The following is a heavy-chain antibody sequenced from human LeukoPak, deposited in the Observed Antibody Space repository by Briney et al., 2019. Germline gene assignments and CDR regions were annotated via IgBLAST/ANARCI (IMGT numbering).Heavy chain of an antibody. CDR1: GFTFSSYA. D-gene: IGHD1-26*01. Sequence: GGSLRLSCAASGFTFSSYAMSWVRQAPGKGLEWVSAISGSGGSTYYADSVKGRFTISRDNSKNTLYVQTNSLRAEDTAVYYCAKDLSVGAREGYFDYWGQGTLVTVSS. J-gene: IGHJ4*02. V-gene: IGHV3-23*01. CDR2: ISGSGGST. CDR3: AKDLSVGAREGYFDY.